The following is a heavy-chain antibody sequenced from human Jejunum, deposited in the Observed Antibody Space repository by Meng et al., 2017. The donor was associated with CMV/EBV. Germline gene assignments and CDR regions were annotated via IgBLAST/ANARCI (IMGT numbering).Heavy chain of an antibody. CDR3: ARLNLAAFYS. J-gene: IGHJ5*02. D-gene: IGHD2/OR15-2a*01. CDR1: GFIFSSSE. CDR2: ITGGGNTK. V-gene: IGHV3-48*03. Sequence: CAASGFIFSSSEMNWVRQAPGKGLEWVAYITGGGNTKYYADSVKGRFTISRDNAKSSLYLQMNSLRAEDAAVYYCARLNLAAFYSWGQGALVTVSS.